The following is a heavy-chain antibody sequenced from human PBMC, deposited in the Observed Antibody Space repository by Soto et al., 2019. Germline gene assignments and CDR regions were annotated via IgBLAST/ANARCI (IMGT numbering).Heavy chain of an antibody. V-gene: IGHV3-30-3*01. Sequence: HPGGSLRLSCAASGFTFSSYALHWVRQAPGKGLEWVAVISFDGSNKYYADSVKGRFTISRDNSKNTLYLQMNSLRAEDTAVYYCARVTEKWLRLMELGYWAQRTLVTVSS. CDR1: GFTFSSYA. CDR2: ISFDGSNK. J-gene: IGHJ4*02. D-gene: IGHD5-12*01. CDR3: ARVTEKWLRLMELGY.